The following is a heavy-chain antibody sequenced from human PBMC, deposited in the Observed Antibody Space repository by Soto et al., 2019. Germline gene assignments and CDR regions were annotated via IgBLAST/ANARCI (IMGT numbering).Heavy chain of an antibody. Sequence: EVQLLDSGGGLVQPGGYLRLSCAASGFTFSSYGMSWVRQAPGKGLEWVAGIPVIGERRYYADSVKGRFTISRDNAKNTLYLQMHSLRGEAAAVYFCAREGDRYGTVCFDSWGQGTLVTVSS. CDR1: GFTFSSYG. D-gene: IGHD1-1*01. J-gene: IGHJ4*02. CDR2: IPVIGERR. V-gene: IGHV3-23*01. CDR3: AREGDRYGTVCFDS.